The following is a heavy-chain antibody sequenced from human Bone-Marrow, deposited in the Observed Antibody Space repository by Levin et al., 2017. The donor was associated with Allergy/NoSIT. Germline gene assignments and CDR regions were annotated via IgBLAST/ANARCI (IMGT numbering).Heavy chain of an antibody. CDR3: ARNKRPLRLLDAPFDY. CDR2: INHSGST. D-gene: IGHD3-3*01. CDR1: GGSFSGYY. Sequence: SETLSLTCAVYGGSFSGYYWSWIRQPPGEGLEWIGEINHSGSTNYNPSLKSRVTISVDTSKNQFSLKLSSVTAADTAVYYCARNKRPLRLLDAPFDYWGQGTLVTVSS. J-gene: IGHJ4*02. V-gene: IGHV4-34*01.